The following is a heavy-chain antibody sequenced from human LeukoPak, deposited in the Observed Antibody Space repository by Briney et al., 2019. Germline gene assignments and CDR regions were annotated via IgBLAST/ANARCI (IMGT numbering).Heavy chain of an antibody. J-gene: IGHJ4*02. V-gene: IGHV3-48*03. CDR2: ISSSGSTI. CDR3: AKRKTYYFDY. Sequence: GGSLRLFCAASGFTFSSYEMNWGRQAPGKGLEWVSYISSSGSTIYYADSVKGRFTISRDNAKNSLYLQMNSLRAEDTAVYYCAKRKTYYFDYWGQGTLVTVSS. CDR1: GFTFSSYE.